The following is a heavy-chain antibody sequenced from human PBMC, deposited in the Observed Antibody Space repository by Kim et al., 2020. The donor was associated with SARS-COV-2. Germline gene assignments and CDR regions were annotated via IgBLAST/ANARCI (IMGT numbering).Heavy chain of an antibody. Sequence: SETLSLTCTVSGYSISSGYYWGWIRQPPGKGLEWIGSIYHSGSTYYNPSLKSRVTISVDTSKNQFSLKLSSVTAADTALYYCARVSDDYGDYEGYWGQGT. D-gene: IGHD4-17*01. CDR3: ARVSDDYGDYEGY. J-gene: IGHJ4*02. CDR2: IYHSGST. V-gene: IGHV4-38-2*02. CDR1: GYSISSGYY.